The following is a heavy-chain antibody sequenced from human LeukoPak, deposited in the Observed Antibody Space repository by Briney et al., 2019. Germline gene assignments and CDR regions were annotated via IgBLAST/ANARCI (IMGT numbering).Heavy chain of an antibody. J-gene: IGHJ5*02. V-gene: IGHV3-21*01. CDR2: ISSSSSYI. CDR1: GFAFSTYS. D-gene: IGHD1-26*01. Sequence: GGSLRLSCAASGFAFSTYSMNWVRQAPRKGLEWVSSISSSSSYIYYADSVKGRFTISRDHAKNTLYLHMNNLSAEGTAVYYCARDPNSGSSRLFDPWGQGTLVTVSS. CDR3: ARDPNSGSSRLFDP.